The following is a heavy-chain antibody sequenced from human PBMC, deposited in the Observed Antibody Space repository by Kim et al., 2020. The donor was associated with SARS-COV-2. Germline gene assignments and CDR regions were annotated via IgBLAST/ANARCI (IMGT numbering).Heavy chain of an antibody. V-gene: IGHV3-72*01. CDR3: TRVFGSRYDSLTGYWRGVGVY. D-gene: IGHD3-9*01. J-gene: IGHJ4*02. Sequence: GGSLRLSCASPELTFSDHYMDWVRQAPGRGLEWVGRIRNKVSRYTTEYAASVRGRFTISRDDSKNSVYLQMNSLKTEDTAVYYCTRVFGSRYDSLTGYWRGVGVYWGQGALVTVSS. CDR2: IRNKVSRYTT. CDR1: ELTFSDHY.